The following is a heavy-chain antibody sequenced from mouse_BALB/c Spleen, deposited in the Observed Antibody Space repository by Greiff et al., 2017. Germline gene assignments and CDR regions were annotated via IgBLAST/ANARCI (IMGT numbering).Heavy chain of an antibody. Sequence: EVKLVESGGGLVKPGGSLKLSCAASGFTFSSYAMSWVRQTPEKRLEWVATISSGGSYTYYPDSVKGRFTISRDNAKNTLYLQMSSLRSEDTAMYYCARQITGWFAYWGQGTLVTVSA. CDR2: ISSGGSYT. V-gene: IGHV5-9-3*01. CDR3: ARQITGWFAY. D-gene: IGHD1-1*01. CDR1: GFTFSSYA. J-gene: IGHJ3*01.